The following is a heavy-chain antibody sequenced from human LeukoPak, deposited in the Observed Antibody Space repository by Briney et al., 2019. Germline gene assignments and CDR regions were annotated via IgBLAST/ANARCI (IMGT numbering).Heavy chain of an antibody. V-gene: IGHV3-48*01. CDR2: ISSSTSTI. J-gene: IGHJ3*02. CDR1: GFTFSNYS. CDR3: ARDSGYSSGWPSAFDI. D-gene: IGHD6-19*01. Sequence: GGSLRLSCVASGFTFSNYSMNWVRQAPGKGLEWVSYISSSTSTIFYADSVKGRFTISRDNAKNSLYLQMNSLRAEDTAVYYCARDSGYSSGWPSAFDIWGQGTMVAVSS.